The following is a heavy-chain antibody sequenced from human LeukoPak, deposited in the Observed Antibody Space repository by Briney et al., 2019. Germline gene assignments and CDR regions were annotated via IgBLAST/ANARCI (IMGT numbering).Heavy chain of an antibody. Sequence: GAAVKVSFKCSGYTFTNHALHWVGQAPGQRREWMGGINAGNGNTKYSQKFQGRVTITRDTSASTAYMELSSLRSEDTAVYYCARDPSGSYVLDYYFDYWGQGTLVTVSS. CDR2: INAGNGNT. D-gene: IGHD1-26*01. J-gene: IGHJ4*02. CDR1: GYTFTNHA. CDR3: ARDPSGSYVLDYYFDY. V-gene: IGHV1-3*01.